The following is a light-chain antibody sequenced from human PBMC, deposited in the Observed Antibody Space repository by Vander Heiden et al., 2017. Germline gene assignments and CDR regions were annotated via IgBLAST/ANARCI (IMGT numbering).Light chain of an antibody. CDR3: QQYGSSPYT. CDR1: QSVSSNY. Sequence: EIVLPQSPGTLSLSPGERGTVSCRASQSVSSNYLAWYQQKPARAPRLLIYGASIRAIGIPDRFTGSGSGTDFTLTISRLEPEDFAVYYCQQYGSSPYTFGQGTKLEIK. CDR2: GAS. V-gene: IGKV3-20*01. J-gene: IGKJ2*01.